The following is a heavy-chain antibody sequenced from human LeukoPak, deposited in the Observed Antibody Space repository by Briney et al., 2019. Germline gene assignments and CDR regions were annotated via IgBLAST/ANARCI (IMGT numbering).Heavy chain of an antibody. CDR3: ARGPRLHYYYYGMDV. Sequence: GGSLRLSCAASGFTFSSYRMSWVRQAPGKGLEWVANIKQDGSEKYYVDSVKGRFTISRDNAKNSLYLQMNSLRAEDTAVYYCARGPRLHYYYYGMDVWGQGTTVTVSS. CDR2: IKQDGSEK. V-gene: IGHV3-7*01. D-gene: IGHD2-15*01. J-gene: IGHJ6*02. CDR1: GFTFSSYR.